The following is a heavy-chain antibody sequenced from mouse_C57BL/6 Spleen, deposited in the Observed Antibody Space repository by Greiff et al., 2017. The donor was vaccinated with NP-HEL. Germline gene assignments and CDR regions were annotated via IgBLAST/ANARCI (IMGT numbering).Heavy chain of an antibody. Sequence: EVQGVESGGGLVKPGGSLKLSCAASGFTFSSYTMSWVRQTPEKRLEWVATISGGGGNTYYPDSVKGRFTISRDNAKNTLYLQMSSLRSEDTALYYCARRGVTTYWFDYWGQGTTLTVSS. D-gene: IGHD2-2*01. V-gene: IGHV5-9*01. CDR3: ARRGVTTYWFDY. CDR2: ISGGGGNT. CDR1: GFTFSSYT. J-gene: IGHJ2*01.